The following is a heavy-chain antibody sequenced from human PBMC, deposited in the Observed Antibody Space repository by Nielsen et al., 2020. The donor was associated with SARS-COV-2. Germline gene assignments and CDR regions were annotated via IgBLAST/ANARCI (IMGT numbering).Heavy chain of an antibody. CDR3: AKDWGRYCSSTSCPLGGMDV. CDR2: ISGSGVRT. V-gene: IGHV3-23*01. D-gene: IGHD2-2*01. Sequence: VRQAPGKGLEWVSAISGSGVRTYHADSLKGRFTVSRDNSKNTLYLQMNSLRAEDTAVYYCAKDWGRYCSSTSCPLGGMDVWGQGTTVTVSS. J-gene: IGHJ6*02.